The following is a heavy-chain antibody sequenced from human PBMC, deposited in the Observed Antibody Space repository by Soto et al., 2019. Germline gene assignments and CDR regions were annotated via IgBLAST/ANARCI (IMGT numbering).Heavy chain of an antibody. D-gene: IGHD6-25*01. J-gene: IGHJ6*01. CDR3: TRDSDSAYYYGMDV. V-gene: IGHV3-49*03. CDR1: GFTFGDYA. Sequence: GGSLRLSCTASGFTFGDYAMSWFRQAPGKGLEWVGFIRSKAYGGTTEYAASVKGRLTISRDDSKSIAYLQMNSLKTEDTAVYYCTRDSDSAYYYGMDVWGQGTTVTVSS. CDR2: IRSKAYGGTT.